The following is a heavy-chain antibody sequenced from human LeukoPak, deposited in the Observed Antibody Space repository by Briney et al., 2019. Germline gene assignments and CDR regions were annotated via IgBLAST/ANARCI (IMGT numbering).Heavy chain of an antibody. J-gene: IGHJ4*02. V-gene: IGHV1-2*02. CDR2: INSNSGGT. CDR3: AYYDYNIYPY. CDR1: GYATDYY. Sequence: GSMTVSCKASGYATDYYILWVRRPPGQGREWMAWINSNSGGTIYARNFRGRVTMTRDTSIATVYLELRSRRSDDAAVYYCAYYDYNIYPYWGQGTLVTVSS. D-gene: IGHD5-12*01.